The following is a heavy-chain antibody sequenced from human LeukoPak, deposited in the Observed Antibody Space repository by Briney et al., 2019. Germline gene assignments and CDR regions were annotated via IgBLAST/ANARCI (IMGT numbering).Heavy chain of an antibody. V-gene: IGHV4-39*07. CDR1: GGSISSSSYY. CDR3: ARGFPDFWSGYYTDY. CDR2: IYYSGST. Sequence: SGTLSLTCTVSGGSISSSSYYWGWIRQPPGKGLEWIGSIYYSGSTYYNPSLKSRVTISVDTSKNQFSLKLSSVTAADTAVYYCARGFPDFWSGYYTDYWGQGTLVTVSS. D-gene: IGHD3-3*01. J-gene: IGHJ4*02.